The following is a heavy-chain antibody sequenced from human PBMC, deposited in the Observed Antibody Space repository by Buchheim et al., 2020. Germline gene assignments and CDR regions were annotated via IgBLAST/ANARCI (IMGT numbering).Heavy chain of an antibody. V-gene: IGHV3-30-3*01. D-gene: IGHD3-22*01. CDR1: GFTFSSYA. J-gene: IGHJ4*02. CDR3: ARDLFGYYYDSSGYYPGDY. CDR2: ISYDGSNK. Sequence: QVQLVESGGGVVQPGRSLRLSCADSGFTFSSYAMHWVRQAPGKGLEWVAVISYDGSNKSYADSVKGRFTISRDNSKNTLYLQMNSLRAEDTAVYYCARDLFGYYYDSSGYYPGDYWGQGTL.